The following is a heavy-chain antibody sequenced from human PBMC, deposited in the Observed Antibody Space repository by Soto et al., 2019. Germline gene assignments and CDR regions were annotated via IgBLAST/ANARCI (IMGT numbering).Heavy chain of an antibody. V-gene: IGHV3-23*01. Sequence: GGALRLSCAASGFTFSSYAMRWVRQAPGKGLEWVSAISGSGGSTDYADSVKGRVTISRDNSKNTRYLQMNSLRAEDTAVYYCAKLREGPLAQFDYWGQGTLVTVSS. D-gene: IGHD6-13*01. CDR1: GFTFSSYA. J-gene: IGHJ4*02. CDR2: ISGSGGST. CDR3: AKLREGPLAQFDY.